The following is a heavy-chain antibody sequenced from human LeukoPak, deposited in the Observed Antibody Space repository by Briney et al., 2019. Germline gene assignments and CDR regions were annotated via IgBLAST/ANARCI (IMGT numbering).Heavy chain of an antibody. V-gene: IGHV4-34*01. Sequence: SETLSLTCAVYGGSFSGYYWSWIRQPPGKGLEWIGEINHSGSTNYNPSLRSRVTLSVETSKNRFSLKLSSVTAADTAVYYCARTMIGFLVLFDPWGQGTLVTVSS. J-gene: IGHJ5*02. D-gene: IGHD3-22*01. CDR1: GGSFSGYY. CDR2: INHSGST. CDR3: ARTMIGFLVLFDP.